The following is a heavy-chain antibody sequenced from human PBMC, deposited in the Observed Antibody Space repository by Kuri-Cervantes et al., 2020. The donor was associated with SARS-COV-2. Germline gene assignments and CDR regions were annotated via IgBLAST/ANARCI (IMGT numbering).Heavy chain of an antibody. D-gene: IGHD2-2*02. CDR2: INPSGGST. Sequence: ASVKVSCKVSGYTLTGLSINWVRQAPGQGLEWRGIINPSGGSTSYAQKFQGRVTITRDTSTSTVYMELSSLRSEDTAVYYLARERPSVVVPAAIFQGPYYYYYMDVWGKGTTVTVSS. V-gene: IGHV1-46*03. J-gene: IGHJ6*03. CDR1: GYTLTGLS. CDR3: ARERPSVVVPAAIFQGPYYYYYMDV.